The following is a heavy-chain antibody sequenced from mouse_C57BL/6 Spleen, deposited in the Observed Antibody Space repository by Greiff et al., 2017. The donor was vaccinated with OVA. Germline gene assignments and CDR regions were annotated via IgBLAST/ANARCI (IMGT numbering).Heavy chain of an antibody. CDR1: GYTFTSYW. CDR3: ARPDYGSHWYFDV. V-gene: IGHV1-53*01. Sequence: VQLQQPGTELVKPGASVKLSCKASGYTFTSYWMHWVKQRPGQGLEWIGNINPSNGGTNYNEKFKSKATLTVDKSYSTAYMQLSSLTSEDSAVYYCARPDYGSHWYFDVWGTGTTVTVSS. J-gene: IGHJ1*03. CDR2: INPSNGGT. D-gene: IGHD1-1*01.